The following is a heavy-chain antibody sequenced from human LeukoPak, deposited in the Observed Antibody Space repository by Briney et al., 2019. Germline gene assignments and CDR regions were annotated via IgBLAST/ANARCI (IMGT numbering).Heavy chain of an antibody. CDR1: GFTFSSYW. V-gene: IGHV3-30*03. CDR3: ARGTTMVTLSWDYFDY. Sequence: PGGSLRLSCANSGFTFSSYWMHWIRQAPGKGLEWVALILYNGSKKHYVDSVKGRFTISRDNSKNTVYLQMNSLRREDTAIYYCARGTTMVTLSWDYFDYWGQGTLVTVSS. D-gene: IGHD4-23*01. J-gene: IGHJ4*02. CDR2: ILYNGSKK.